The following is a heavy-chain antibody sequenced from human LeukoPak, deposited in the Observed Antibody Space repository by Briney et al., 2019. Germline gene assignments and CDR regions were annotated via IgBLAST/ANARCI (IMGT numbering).Heavy chain of an antibody. V-gene: IGHV3-20*04. J-gene: IGHJ4*02. CDR3: ARGKGSYGIFDY. CDR2: INWNGGTT. D-gene: IGHD5-18*01. Sequence: GGSLRLSCAASGFTFDDYAMSWVRQAPGKGLEWVSYINWNGGTTSYADSVKGRFTISRDNAKNSLFLQMNSLRAEDTAVYYCARGKGSYGIFDYWGQGTLVTVSS. CDR1: GFTFDDYA.